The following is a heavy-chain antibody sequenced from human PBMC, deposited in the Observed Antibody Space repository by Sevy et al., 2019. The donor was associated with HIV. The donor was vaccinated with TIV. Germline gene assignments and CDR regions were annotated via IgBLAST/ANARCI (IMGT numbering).Heavy chain of an antibody. J-gene: IGHJ4*02. CDR1: GFIFSKIW. Sequence: GGSLRLSCAASGFIFSKIWMTWVRQAPGKGLERVATISQEGSEKYYVDSVKGRFTISRDNARNSVYLKMNSLRVEDTAMYYCARDYSWGQGTLVTVSS. CDR3: ARDYS. V-gene: IGHV3-7*01. CDR2: ISQEGSEK.